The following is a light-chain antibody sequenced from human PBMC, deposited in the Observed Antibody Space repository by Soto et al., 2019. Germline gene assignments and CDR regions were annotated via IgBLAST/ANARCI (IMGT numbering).Light chain of an antibody. J-gene: IGKJ5*01. V-gene: IGKV2-28*01. Sequence: DIVMTQSPLSLPATPGEPASISCRSSQSLLHSNGYNYLDWYLQKPGQSPQLLIYLGSNRASGVPDRFSGSGSGTDFTLKISRVEAEDVGVYYCMQALQTPLITFGQGTRLEIK. CDR2: LGS. CDR1: QSLLHSNGYNY. CDR3: MQALQTPLIT.